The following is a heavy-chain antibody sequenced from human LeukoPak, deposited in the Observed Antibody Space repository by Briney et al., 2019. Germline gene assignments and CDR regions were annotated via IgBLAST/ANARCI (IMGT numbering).Heavy chain of an antibody. D-gene: IGHD3-10*01. CDR1: GGSFSGYY. V-gene: IGHV4-34*01. CDR3: ASSLVRADMVAGMDY. CDR2: INRSGST. J-gene: IGHJ4*02. Sequence: PSETLSLTCAVYGGSFSGYYWIWIRQPPGKGLEWIGEINRSGSTTYNPSLKSRVTISLDTSKNQFSLKLSSVTAADTAVYYCASSLVRADMVAGMDYWGQGTLVTVSS.